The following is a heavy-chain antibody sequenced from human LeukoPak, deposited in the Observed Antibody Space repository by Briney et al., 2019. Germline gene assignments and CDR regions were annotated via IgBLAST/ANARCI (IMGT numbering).Heavy chain of an antibody. CDR1: GGSFSGYY. V-gene: IGHV4-34*01. CDR2: INHSGST. J-gene: IGHJ4*02. CDR3: ARPRPRSKRASYFDY. D-gene: IGHD2-2*01. Sequence: SETLSLTCAVYGGSFSGYYWSWIRQPPGKGLEWIGEINHSGSTDYNPSLKSRVTISVDTSKNQFSLKLSSVTAADTAVYYCARPRPRSKRASYFDYWGQGTLVTVSS.